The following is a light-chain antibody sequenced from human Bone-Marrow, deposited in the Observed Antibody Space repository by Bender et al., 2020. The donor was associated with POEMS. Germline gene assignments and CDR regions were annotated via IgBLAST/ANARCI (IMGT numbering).Light chain of an antibody. V-gene: IGLV1-40*01. J-gene: IGLJ3*02. CDR2: ANT. CDR1: SSNIGSGYS. CDR3: QSYDSSLSGWV. Sequence: QSVLTQPPSMSGAPGQRVTISCTGTSSNIGSGYSVHWYQQIPGTAPNLLIHANTNRPSGVPDRFSGSKSGTSASLAITGLQAEDEADYYCQSYDSSLSGWVFGEGTKLTVL.